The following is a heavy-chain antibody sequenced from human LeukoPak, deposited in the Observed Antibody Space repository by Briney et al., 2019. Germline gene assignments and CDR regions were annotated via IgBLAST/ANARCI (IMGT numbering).Heavy chain of an antibody. J-gene: IGHJ4*02. Sequence: PSETLSLTCAVSGGSISSSNWWSWVRQPPGKGLEWIGEIYHSGSTNYNPSLKSRVTISVDKSKNQFSLKLSSVTAADTAVYYCARDLGYYDSSGYCLDYWGQGTLVTVSS. CDR3: ARDLGYYDSSGYCLDY. D-gene: IGHD3-22*01. CDR1: GGSISSSNW. CDR2: IYHSGST. V-gene: IGHV4-4*02.